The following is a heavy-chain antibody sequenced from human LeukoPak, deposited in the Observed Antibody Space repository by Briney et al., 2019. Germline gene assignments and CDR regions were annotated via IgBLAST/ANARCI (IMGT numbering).Heavy chain of an antibody. CDR1: GFSVRDFW. CDR2: IKEDRTTD. CDR3: VRGGWELDY. Sequence: GGSLRLSCAASGFSVRDFWMAWVRQAPGKGLEWVAHIKEDRTTDYYVDSVKGRFSISKDDGKNSLHLQMNSLRVEDTAVYYCVRGGWELDYWGQGTLVTVSS. D-gene: IGHD1-1*01. V-gene: IGHV3-7*01. J-gene: IGHJ4*02.